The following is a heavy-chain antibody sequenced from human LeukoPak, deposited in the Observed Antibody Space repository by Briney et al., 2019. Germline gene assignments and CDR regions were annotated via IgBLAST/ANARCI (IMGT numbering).Heavy chain of an antibody. CDR2: IKPDGSEK. V-gene: IGHV3-7*03. J-gene: IGHJ6*02. D-gene: IGHD3-9*01. CDR1: GFTLSSYW. CDR3: AKDDILTGRHIGPDYYYGMDV. Sequence: GGSLRLSCAASGFTLSSYWMSWVRQAPGKGLEWVAKIKPDGSEKYCVDSLKGRLTISRDNGKNSVYLQMNSLRAEDTAVYYCAKDDILTGRHIGPDYYYGMDVWGQGTTVTVSS.